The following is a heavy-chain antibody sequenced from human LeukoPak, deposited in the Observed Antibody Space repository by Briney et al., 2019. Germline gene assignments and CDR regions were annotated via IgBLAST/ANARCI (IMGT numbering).Heavy chain of an antibody. D-gene: IGHD4-17*01. CDR1: GFSFTNYW. J-gene: IGHJ4*02. CDR3: ARGDYGDFRVFYTLFDY. V-gene: IGHV5-51*01. CDR2: IYPGDSDT. Sequence: GESLKISCKGSGFSFTNYWIGWVRQMPGKGLEWMGIIYPGDSDTRYSPSFQGQVTISADKSISTAYLQWSSLKASDTAMYYCARGDYGDFRVFYTLFDYWGQGTLVTVSS.